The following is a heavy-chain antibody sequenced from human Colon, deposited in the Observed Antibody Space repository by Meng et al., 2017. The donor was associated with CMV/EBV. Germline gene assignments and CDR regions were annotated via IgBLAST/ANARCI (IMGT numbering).Heavy chain of an antibody. CDR2: VYYIGDT. CDR1: RGSVSNYF. J-gene: IGHJ3*02. CDR3: ARSKDIVIVEAAQAVFDI. V-gene: IGHV4-59*02. Sequence: GSLRLSCSVSRGSVSNYFWSWIRQSPGRGLEWIGYVYYIGDTTYNPSLKSRVTISIDTSKNQLSLTLTSVTAADTAVYYCARSKDIVIVEAAQAVFDIWGQGTMVTVSS. D-gene: IGHD2-2*01.